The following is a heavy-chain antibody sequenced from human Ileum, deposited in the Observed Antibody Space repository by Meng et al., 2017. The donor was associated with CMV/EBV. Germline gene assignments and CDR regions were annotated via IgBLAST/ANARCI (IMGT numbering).Heavy chain of an antibody. CDR3: ARAPLAYDYVWGSYRQKWYFDY. CDR1: GGSISSSSYY. Sequence: SETLSLTCTVSGGSISSSSYYWGWIRQPPGKGLEWIGSIYYSGSTYYNPSLKSRVTISVDTSKNQFSLKLSSVTAADTAVYYCARAPLAYDYVWGSYRQKWYFDYWGQGTLVTVSS. CDR2: IYYSGST. D-gene: IGHD3-16*02. V-gene: IGHV4-39*07. J-gene: IGHJ4*02.